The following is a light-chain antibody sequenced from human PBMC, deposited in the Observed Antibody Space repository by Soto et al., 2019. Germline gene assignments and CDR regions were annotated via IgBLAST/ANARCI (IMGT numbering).Light chain of an antibody. Sequence: QSVLTQPPSASGSLGQSVTISCTGTSSDVCAYRYVSWYQQHPGKAPKLIVYEVHERPSGVPARFSGSKSGNTASLTISGLQAEDEADYYCNSYTGTSNVFGTGTKVTV. V-gene: IGLV2-8*01. CDR2: EVH. CDR1: SSDVCAYRY. CDR3: NSYTGTSNV. J-gene: IGLJ1*01.